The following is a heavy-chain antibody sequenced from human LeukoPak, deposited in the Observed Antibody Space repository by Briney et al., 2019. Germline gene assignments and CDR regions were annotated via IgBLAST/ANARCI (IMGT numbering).Heavy chain of an antibody. Sequence: ASVKVSCKASGYTFTGYYMHWVRQAPGQGLEWMGWINTNTGNPTYAQGFTGRFVFSLDTSVSTAYLQISSLKAEDTAVYYRARGYCTNGVCPNWFDPWGQGTLVTVSS. D-gene: IGHD2-8*01. CDR1: GYTFTGYY. CDR3: ARGYCTNGVCPNWFDP. J-gene: IGHJ5*02. CDR2: INTNTGNP. V-gene: IGHV7-4-1*02.